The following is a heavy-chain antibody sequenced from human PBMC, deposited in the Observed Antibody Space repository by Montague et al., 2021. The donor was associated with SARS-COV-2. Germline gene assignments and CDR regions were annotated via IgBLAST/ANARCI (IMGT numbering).Heavy chain of an antibody. CDR2: IDYSGST. CDR1: DGSISSGSYY. CDR3: ARERSSGWD. J-gene: IGHJ4*02. V-gene: IGHV4-39*07. D-gene: IGHD6-19*01. Sequence: SETLSLTSTVADGSISSGSYYWGWIRQPPGKGLEWIGSIDYSGSTYKNPSLKSRVTLSVDTSENHFSRKLSAVTAADTAVYYCARERSSGWDWGQGTLVTVSS.